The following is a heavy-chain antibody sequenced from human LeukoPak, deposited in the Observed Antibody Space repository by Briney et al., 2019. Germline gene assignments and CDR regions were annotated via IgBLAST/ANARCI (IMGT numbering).Heavy chain of an antibody. CDR2: ISSSSSYI. Sequence: GGSLRLSCAASGLTFSSYSMNWVRQAPGKGLEWVSSISSSSSYIYYADSVKGRFTISRDNAKNSLYLQMNSLRAEDTAVYYCARDSYGSGSYLYYYYGMDVWGQGTTVTVSS. V-gene: IGHV3-21*01. J-gene: IGHJ6*02. D-gene: IGHD3-10*01. CDR3: ARDSYGSGSYLYYYYGMDV. CDR1: GLTFSSYS.